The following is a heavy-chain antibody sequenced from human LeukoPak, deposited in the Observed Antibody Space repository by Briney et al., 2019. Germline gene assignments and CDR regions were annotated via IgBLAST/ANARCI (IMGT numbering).Heavy chain of an antibody. J-gene: IGHJ3*02. CDR3: ARGRRGYSGYGDAFDI. V-gene: IGHV3-30-3*01. Sequence: GGSLRLSCAASGFTFSSYAMHWVRQAPGKGLEWVAVISYDGSNKYYADSVKGRFTISRDNSKNTLYLQMNSLRAEDTAVYYCARGRRGYSGYGDAFDIWGQGTMVTVSS. CDR1: GFTFSSYA. D-gene: IGHD5-12*01. CDR2: ISYDGSNK.